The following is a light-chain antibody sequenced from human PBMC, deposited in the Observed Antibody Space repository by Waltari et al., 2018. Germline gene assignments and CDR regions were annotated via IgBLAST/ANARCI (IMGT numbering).Light chain of an antibody. CDR1: SRDLGAYNS. J-gene: IGLJ2*01. CDR3: SSFTTSSIL. Sequence: QSALTQPASVSGSPGPSITTPCPRTSRDLGAYNSFSWFQQHPGKAPKLIIYEVTNRPSGVSTRFSGSKSGNTASLTISGLQAEDEADYYCSSFTTSSILFGGGTKLAVL. CDR2: EVT. V-gene: IGLV2-14*01.